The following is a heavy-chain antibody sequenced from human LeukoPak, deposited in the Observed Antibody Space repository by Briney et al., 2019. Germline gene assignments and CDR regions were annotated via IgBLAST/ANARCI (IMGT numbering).Heavy chain of an antibody. J-gene: IGHJ5*02. V-gene: IGHV4-39*01. Sequence: PSETLSLTCTVSGGSISSSSYYWGWIRPPPGKGLEWIGSIYYSGSTYYNPSLKSRVTISVDTSKNQFSLKLTSVTAADTAVYYCARRPRAGWFDPWGQGTPVTVSS. CDR3: ARRPRAGWFDP. CDR2: IYYSGST. CDR1: GGSISSSSYY.